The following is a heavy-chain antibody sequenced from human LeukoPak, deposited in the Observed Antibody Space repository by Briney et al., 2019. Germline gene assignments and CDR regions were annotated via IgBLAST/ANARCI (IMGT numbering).Heavy chain of an antibody. Sequence: GGSLRLSCAASGFTVSSNYMSWVRQAPGKGLEWVSLIYSGGSTYYADSVKGRFTISRDNSKNTLYLQMNSLRAEDTAVYYCARLDYDFWSGYSRYYFDYWGQGTLVTVSS. CDR2: IYSGGST. J-gene: IGHJ4*02. D-gene: IGHD3-3*01. CDR3: ARLDYDFWSGYSRYYFDY. V-gene: IGHV3-53*01. CDR1: GFTVSSNY.